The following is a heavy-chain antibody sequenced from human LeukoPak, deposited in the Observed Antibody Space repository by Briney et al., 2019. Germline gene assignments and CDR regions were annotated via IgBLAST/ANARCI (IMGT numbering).Heavy chain of an antibody. CDR3: ARDAQRGFDYSNSLQY. D-gene: IGHD4-11*01. CDR2: IWSDGTNK. Sequence: GGSLRLSCAPTGFIFNHYALHWVRQAPGKGLEWVAVIWSDGTNKYYAASVKGRFTISRDDSDKTVYLQMNTLRPEDTGVYYCARDAQRGFDYSNSLQYWGQGTPVTV. CDR1: GFIFNHYA. J-gene: IGHJ4*02. V-gene: IGHV3-33*01.